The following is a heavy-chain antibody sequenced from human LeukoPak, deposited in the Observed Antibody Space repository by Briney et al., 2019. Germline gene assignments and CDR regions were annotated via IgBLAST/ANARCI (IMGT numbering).Heavy chain of an antibody. CDR2: IYYTGNT. CDR3: AKGGRVRGVIPPREHWFDP. Sequence: PSGTLSLTCAVSGGSISSNSIYWVRLPQPQGLGLEWVGGIYYTGNTYYKPSLKSRGATSLDMSKNQFSLKLSSVTAADTAVYYGAKGGRVRGVIPPREHWFDPWGQGTLVTVSS. V-gene: IGHV4-39*07. J-gene: IGHJ5*02. CDR1: GGSISSNSIY. D-gene: IGHD3-10*01.